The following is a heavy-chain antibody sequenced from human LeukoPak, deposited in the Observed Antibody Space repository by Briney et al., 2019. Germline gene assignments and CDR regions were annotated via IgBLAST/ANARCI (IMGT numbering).Heavy chain of an antibody. V-gene: IGHV3-66*01. CDR2: IYSGGST. CDR1: GFTVSSNY. CDR3: ARDSSSMVRGVIISPDY. Sequence: GGSLRLSCAASGFTVSSNYMSWVRQAPGKGLEWVSVIYSGGSTYYADSVKGRFTISRDNSKNTLYLQMNSLRAEDTAVYYCARDSSSMVRGVIISPDYWGQGTLVTVSS. J-gene: IGHJ4*02. D-gene: IGHD3-10*01.